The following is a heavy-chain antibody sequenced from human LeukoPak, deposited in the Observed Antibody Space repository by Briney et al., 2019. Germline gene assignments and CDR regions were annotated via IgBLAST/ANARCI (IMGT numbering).Heavy chain of an antibody. CDR1: GGSISNSNW. D-gene: IGHD2-15*01. V-gene: IGHV4-4*02. Sequence: SETLSLTCAVSGGSISNSNWWSWVRQPPGQGLEWIGEIYHSGSTNYNPSLKSRVTISVDTSKNQFSLKLSSVTAADTAVYYCAREGSAGHLDYWGQGTLVTVSS. CDR3: AREGSAGHLDY. CDR2: IYHSGST. J-gene: IGHJ4*02.